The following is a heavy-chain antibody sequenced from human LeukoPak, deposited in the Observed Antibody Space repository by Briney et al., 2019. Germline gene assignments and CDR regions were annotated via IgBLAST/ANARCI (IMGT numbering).Heavy chain of an antibody. CDR3: AKAGGSSWYDA. D-gene: IGHD6-13*01. V-gene: IGHV3-11*01. Sequence: GGSLRLSCAASGFTFSDYYMSWIRQAPGKGLEWVSYISSSDSIIYYADSVKGRFTISRDNSKNTMYQQMNSLRAEDTAVYYCAKAGGSSWYDAWGQGILVTVSS. CDR1: GFTFSDYY. J-gene: IGHJ5*02. CDR2: ISSSDSII.